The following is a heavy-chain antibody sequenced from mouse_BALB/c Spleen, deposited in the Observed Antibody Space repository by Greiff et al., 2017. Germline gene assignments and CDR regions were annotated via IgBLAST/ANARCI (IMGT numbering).Heavy chain of an antibody. D-gene: IGHD2-1*01. J-gene: IGHJ2*01. V-gene: IGHV1-15*01. CDR3: ARSYYGNYDY. CDR1: GYTFTDYE. Sequence: QVQLQQSGAELVRPGASVTLSCKASGYTFTDYEMHWVKQTPVHGLEWIGAIDPETGGTAYNQKFKGKATLTADKSSSTAYMQLSSLTSENSAVYFCARSYYGNYDYWGQGTTLTVSS. CDR2: IDPETGGT.